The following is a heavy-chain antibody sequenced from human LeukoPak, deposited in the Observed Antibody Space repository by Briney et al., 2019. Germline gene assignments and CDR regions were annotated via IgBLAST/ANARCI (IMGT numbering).Heavy chain of an antibody. J-gene: IGHJ4*02. CDR1: GDSVSTNSAT. Sequence: SQTLSLTCVISGDSVSTNSATWTWIRQSPSRGLEWLGRTYYRSQWYNDYAVSVKGRVTIYTDTSRDQVSLQVNSVIPEDTAVYYCARSTPYFDYWDQGTLVTVSS. CDR3: ARSTPYFDY. CDR2: TYYRSQWYN. D-gene: IGHD2-15*01. V-gene: IGHV6-1*01.